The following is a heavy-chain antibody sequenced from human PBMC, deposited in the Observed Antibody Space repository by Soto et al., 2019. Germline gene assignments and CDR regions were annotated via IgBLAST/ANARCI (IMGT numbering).Heavy chain of an antibody. CDR2: INAGNGNT. CDR3: ARAVAVPADFDY. D-gene: IGHD6-19*01. CDR1: GYTLTNYA. V-gene: IGHV1-3*01. J-gene: IGHJ4*02. Sequence: ASVKVSCKASGYTLTNYAMQWVRQAPGQRLEWMGWINAGNGNTKYSQKFQGRVTITRDTSASTAYMELSSLRSEDTALYYCARAVAVPADFDYWGQGTLVTVSS.